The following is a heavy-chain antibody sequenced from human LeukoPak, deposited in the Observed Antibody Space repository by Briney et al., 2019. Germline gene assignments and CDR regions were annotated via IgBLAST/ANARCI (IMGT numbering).Heavy chain of an antibody. D-gene: IGHD3-22*01. V-gene: IGHV1-18*01. CDR2: ISAYNGNT. CDR3: ARDIYYYDSSGYNGMDV. J-gene: IGHJ6*02. Sequence: VASVKVSCKASGYTFTSYGISRVRQAPGQGLEWMGWISAYNGNTNYAQKLQGRVTMTTDTSTSTAYMELRSLRSDDTAVYYCARDIYYYDSSGYNGMDVWGQGTTVTVSS. CDR1: GYTFTSYG.